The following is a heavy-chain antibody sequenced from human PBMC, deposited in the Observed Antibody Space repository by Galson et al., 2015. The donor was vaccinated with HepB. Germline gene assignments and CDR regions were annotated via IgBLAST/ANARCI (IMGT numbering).Heavy chain of an antibody. Sequence: TLSLTCTVSGDSISSGSYYWSWVRQHPGKGLEWIGHIYYSGSTDYNPSLKSRVFILVDTSKNQFSLNLSPVSAADTAVYYCARSASLPYSSGWYDAFDIWGQGTMVTVSS. V-gene: IGHV4-31*03. CDR3: ARSASLPYSSGWYDAFDI. CDR2: IYYSGST. J-gene: IGHJ3*02. D-gene: IGHD6-19*01. CDR1: GDSISSGSYY.